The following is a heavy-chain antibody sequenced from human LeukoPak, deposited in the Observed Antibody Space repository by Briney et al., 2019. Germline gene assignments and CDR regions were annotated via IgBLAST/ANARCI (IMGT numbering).Heavy chain of an antibody. Sequence: QPGRSLLLSCAASGFTFSTYAMHWVRRAPGKGLEWVAVISYDGSHKYYADSVKGRFTISRDNSKNTLYLQLNSLRAEDTAVYYCARDPSSWYFDYWGQGTLVTVSS. D-gene: IGHD6-13*01. J-gene: IGHJ4*02. CDR1: GFTFSTYA. V-gene: IGHV3-30-3*01. CDR2: ISYDGSHK. CDR3: ARDPSSWYFDY.